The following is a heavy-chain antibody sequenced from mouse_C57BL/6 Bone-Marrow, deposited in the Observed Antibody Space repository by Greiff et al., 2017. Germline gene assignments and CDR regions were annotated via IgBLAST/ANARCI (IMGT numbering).Heavy chain of an antibody. Sequence: VQLQQSGAELVRPGASVKLSCTASGFNIKDDYIHWVKQRPEQGLEWIGWIDPDNGDTEYASQFQGKAPIAADTSSSTAYMQLSSLTSEDSAIYFCAREGGPNGDYWGQGTTLTVSS. D-gene: IGHD4-1*01. CDR1: GFNIKDDY. CDR3: AREGGPNGDY. CDR2: IDPDNGDT. V-gene: IGHV14-4*01. J-gene: IGHJ2*01.